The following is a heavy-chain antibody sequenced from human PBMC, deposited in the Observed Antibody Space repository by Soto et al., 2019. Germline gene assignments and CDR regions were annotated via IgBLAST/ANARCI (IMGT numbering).Heavy chain of an antibody. Sequence: SETRSRTWTVSGGSIGSGDYYGIWIRQPPGKGLEWIGYIYYSGSTYYNPSLKSRVTISVDTSKNQFSLKLSSVTAADTAVYYCASGLYSNYRFDYWGQGTLVTVSS. D-gene: IGHD4-4*01. CDR1: GGSIGSGDYY. CDR3: ASGLYSNYRFDY. V-gene: IGHV4-30-4*01. CDR2: IYYSGST. J-gene: IGHJ4*02.